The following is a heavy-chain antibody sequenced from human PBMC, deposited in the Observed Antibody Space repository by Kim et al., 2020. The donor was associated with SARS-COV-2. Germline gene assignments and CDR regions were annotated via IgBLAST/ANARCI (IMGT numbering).Heavy chain of an antibody. CDR2: IIPILGIA. V-gene: IGHV1-69*02. J-gene: IGHJ6*02. Sequence: SVKVSCKASGGTFSSYTISWVRQAPGQGLEWMGRIIPILGIANYAQKFQGRVTITADKSTSTAYMELSSLRSEDTAVYYCARMMRGYSGYDGGDYYYYYGMDVWGQGTTVTVSS. D-gene: IGHD5-12*01. CDR3: ARMMRGYSGYDGGDYYYYYGMDV. CDR1: GGTFSSYT.